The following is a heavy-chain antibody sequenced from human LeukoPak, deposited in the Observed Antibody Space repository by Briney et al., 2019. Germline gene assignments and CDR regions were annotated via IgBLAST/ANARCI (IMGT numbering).Heavy chain of an antibody. D-gene: IGHD6-19*01. J-gene: IGHJ4*02. Sequence: GASVKVSCKASGYTFTSYEINWVRPATGQGLDWLGWMNPDSGNTGYAQKFQGRVTMTRNTSISTAYMELSSLRSEDTAVYYCAIGRTIAVAGTIGGLWGQGTLVTVSS. V-gene: IGHV1-8*01. CDR2: MNPDSGNT. CDR1: GYTFTSYE. CDR3: AIGRTIAVAGTIGGL.